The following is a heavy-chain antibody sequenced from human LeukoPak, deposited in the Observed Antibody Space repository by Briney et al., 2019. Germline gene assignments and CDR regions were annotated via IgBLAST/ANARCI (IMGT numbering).Heavy chain of an antibody. Sequence: QPGGSLRLSCAASGFTFSTYTMNWVRQAPGKGLEWVGRIRNKANSYTTEYAASVKGRFIISRDDSKNSLYLQMNSLKTEDTAVYYCATDRATIFGVVIIGDAFDIWGQGTMVTVSS. J-gene: IGHJ3*02. V-gene: IGHV3-72*01. CDR1: GFTFSTYT. CDR2: IRNKANSYTT. CDR3: ATDRATIFGVVIIGDAFDI. D-gene: IGHD3-3*01.